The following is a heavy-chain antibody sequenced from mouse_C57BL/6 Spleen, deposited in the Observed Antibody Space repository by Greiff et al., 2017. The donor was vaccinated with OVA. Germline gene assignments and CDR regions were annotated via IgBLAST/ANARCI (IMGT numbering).Heavy chain of an antibody. CDR2: INYDGSST. V-gene: IGHV5-16*01. Sequence: VKLMESEGGLVQPGSSMKLSCTASGFTFSDYYMAWVRQVPEKGLEWVANINYDGSSTYYLDSLKSRFIISRDNAKNILYLQMSSLKSEDTATYYCAREQGGYWYFDVWGTGTTVTVSS. CDR3: AREQGGYWYFDV. CDR1: GFTFSDYY. J-gene: IGHJ1*03.